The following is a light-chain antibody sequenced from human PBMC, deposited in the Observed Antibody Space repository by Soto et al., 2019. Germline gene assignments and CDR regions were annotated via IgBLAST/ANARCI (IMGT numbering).Light chain of an antibody. V-gene: IGKV3-15*01. CDR1: QTVASN. CDR3: QQYHNWPPQYT. J-gene: IGKJ2*01. CDR2: GAS. Sequence: EIVMTPSPATLSLSPGERATLSCRASQTVASNIAWYQQKPGQAPRLLIHGASTRATVVSARFSGTGSGTEFTLTISSLQSEDFAVYYCQQYHNWPPQYTFGQGTRLQIK.